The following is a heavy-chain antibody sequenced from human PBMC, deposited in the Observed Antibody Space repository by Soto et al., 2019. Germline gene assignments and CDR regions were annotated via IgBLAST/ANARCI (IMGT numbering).Heavy chain of an antibody. CDR1: GFTFTRYS. V-gene: IGHV3-21*06. J-gene: IGHJ4*02. CDR3: ARESEDLTSNFGY. Sequence: WGSMRLSCAACGFTFTRYSIAWVRQAPGKGLEWVSSISSTTNYIYYGDSMKGRFTISRDNAKNSLYLEMNSLRAEDTAVYYCARESEDLTSNFGYWGQGTLVTVSS. CDR2: ISSTTNYI.